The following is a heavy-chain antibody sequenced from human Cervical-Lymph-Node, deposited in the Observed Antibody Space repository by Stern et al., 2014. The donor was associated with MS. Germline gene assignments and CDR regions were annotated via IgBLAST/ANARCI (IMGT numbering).Heavy chain of an antibody. V-gene: IGHV1-2*02. CDR1: GYTFTGYY. CDR3: ARGYSRAEFHYYYYYGMDV. Sequence: QVQLVQSGAEVKKPGASVKVSCKASGYTFTGYYMHWVRQAPGQGLEWMGWINPNSGGTNYAQKFQGRVTMTRDTSISTAYMELSRLRSDDTAVYYCARGYSRAEFHYYYYYGMDVWGQGTTVTVSS. CDR2: INPNSGGT. J-gene: IGHJ6*02. D-gene: IGHD1-26*01.